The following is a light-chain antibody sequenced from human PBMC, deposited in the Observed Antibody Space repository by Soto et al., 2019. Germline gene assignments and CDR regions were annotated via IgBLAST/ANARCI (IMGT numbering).Light chain of an antibody. J-gene: IGKJ2*01. CDR2: GAS. CDR1: QSVGSSY. Sequence: EIVLTQSPGTLSLSPGERATLSCRASQSVGSSYLAWYQQKPGQAPRLLIYGASSRATGIPDKFSGSGSGTDVPLTISRLEPEDFAVYYCQQYGSSPPYTFGQGTKLEIK. CDR3: QQYGSSPPYT. V-gene: IGKV3-20*01.